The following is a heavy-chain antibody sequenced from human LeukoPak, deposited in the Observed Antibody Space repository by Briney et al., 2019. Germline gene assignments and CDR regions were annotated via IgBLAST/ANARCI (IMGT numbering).Heavy chain of an antibody. V-gene: IGHV4-59*05. J-gene: IGHJ5*02. CDR3: AKDEVAGTYNWFDP. CDR1: GGSMSIYY. CDR2: IYYSGST. D-gene: IGHD6-19*01. Sequence: SETLSLTCTVSGGSMSIYYWSWIRQPPGKGLEWIGSIYYSGSTYYNPSLKSRVTISVDTSKNQFSLKLSSVTAADTAVYYCAKDEVAGTYNWFDPWGQGTLVTVSS.